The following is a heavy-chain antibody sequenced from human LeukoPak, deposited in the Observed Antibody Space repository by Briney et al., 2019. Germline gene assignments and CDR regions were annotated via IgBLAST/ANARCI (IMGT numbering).Heavy chain of an antibody. CDR1: GYTFTSYG. CDR3: AREALSGSYFDDAFDI. Sequence: ASVKVSCKASGYTFTSYGISWVRQAPGQGLEWMGWISAYNGNTNYAQKLQGRVTMTTDTSTSTAYMELRSLRSDDTAVYYCAREALSGSYFDDAFDIWGQGTMVTVSS. D-gene: IGHD1-26*01. J-gene: IGHJ3*02. CDR2: ISAYNGNT. V-gene: IGHV1-18*01.